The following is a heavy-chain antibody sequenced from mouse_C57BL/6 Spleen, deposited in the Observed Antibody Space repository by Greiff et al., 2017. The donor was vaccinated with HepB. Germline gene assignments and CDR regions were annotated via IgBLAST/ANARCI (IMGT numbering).Heavy chain of an antibody. CDR3: ARGDYYGSSLPWFAY. Sequence: QVQLQQSGPELVKPGASVKLSCKASGYTFTSYDINWVKQRPGQGLVWIGGIYPRDGSTKYNAKFKGKATLTVDTSSSTAYMELHSLASEDSAVYFCARGDYYGSSLPWFAYWGQGTLVTVSA. J-gene: IGHJ3*01. D-gene: IGHD1-1*01. CDR2: IYPRDGST. V-gene: IGHV1-85*01. CDR1: GYTFTSYD.